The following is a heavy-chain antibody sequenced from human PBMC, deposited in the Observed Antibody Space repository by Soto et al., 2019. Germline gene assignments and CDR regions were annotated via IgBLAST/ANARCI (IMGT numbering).Heavy chain of an antibody. CDR1: GGSFSGYY. J-gene: IGHJ4*02. Sequence: SETLSLTCAVYGGSFSGYYWSWIRQPPGKGLEWIGEINHSGSTNYNPSLKSRVTISVDTSKNQFSLKLSSVTAADTAVYYCARGEATYGSGMGYFDYWGQGTLVTVSS. CDR3: ARGEATYGSGMGYFDY. D-gene: IGHD3-10*01. V-gene: IGHV4-34*01. CDR2: INHSGST.